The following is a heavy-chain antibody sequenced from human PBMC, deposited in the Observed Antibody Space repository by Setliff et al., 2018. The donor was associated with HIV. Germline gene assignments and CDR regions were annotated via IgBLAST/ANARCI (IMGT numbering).Heavy chain of an antibody. Sequence: GASVKVSCKASGDTFSIYAISWVRQAPGQGLEWMGGIVIGNYAQKFQGRVTITADESTSTAYMELSSLRSDDTAVYYCARDSKIAVAGGDYYYMAVWGKGTTVTVSS. CDR3: ARDSKIAVAGGDYYYMAV. CDR2: IVIG. V-gene: IGHV1-69*10. D-gene: IGHD6-19*01. J-gene: IGHJ6*03. CDR1: GDTFSIYA.